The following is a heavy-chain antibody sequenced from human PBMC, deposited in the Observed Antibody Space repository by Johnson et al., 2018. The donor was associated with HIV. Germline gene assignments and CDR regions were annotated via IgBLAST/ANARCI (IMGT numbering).Heavy chain of an antibody. CDR3: ARDWGTIQLWSSGAFDI. D-gene: IGHD5-18*01. V-gene: IGHV3-20*04. CDR2: INSDGSST. Sequence: VQLVESGGGLVQPGRSLRLSCAASGFTFDDYAMSWVRQVPGKGLVWVSRINSDGSSTSYADSVKGRFTISRDNAKNSLYLQMNSLRAEDTAVYYCARDWGTIQLWSSGAFDIWGQGTMVTVSS. J-gene: IGHJ3*02. CDR1: GFTFDDYA.